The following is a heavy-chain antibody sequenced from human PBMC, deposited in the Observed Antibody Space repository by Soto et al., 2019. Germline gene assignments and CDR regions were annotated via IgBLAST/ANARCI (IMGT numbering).Heavy chain of an antibody. D-gene: IGHD2-15*01. CDR3: AETAAATDAFDI. Sequence: QVQLVQSGAEVKKPGASVKVSCKASGYTFTSYYMHWVRQAPRQGLEWMGIINPSGGSTSYAQKFQGRVTMTRDTSTSTVYMELSSLRSEDTAVYYCAETAAATDAFDIWGQGTMVTVSS. V-gene: IGHV1-46*01. CDR1: GYTFTSYY. CDR2: INPSGGST. J-gene: IGHJ3*02.